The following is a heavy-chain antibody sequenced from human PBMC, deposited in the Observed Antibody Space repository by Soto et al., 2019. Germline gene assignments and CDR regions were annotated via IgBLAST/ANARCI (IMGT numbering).Heavy chain of an antibody. D-gene: IGHD6-13*01. CDR2: ISYDGSNK. CDR3: AKDIGSSCWYWSATLDY. V-gene: IGHV3-30*18. Sequence: QVQLVESGGGVVQPGRSLRLSCAASGFTFSSYGMHWVRQAPGKGLEWVAVISYDGSNKYYADSVKGRFTISRDNSKTTLYLQMNSLRAEDTAVYYCAKDIGSSCWYWSATLDYWGQGTLVTVSS. J-gene: IGHJ4*02. CDR1: GFTFSSYG.